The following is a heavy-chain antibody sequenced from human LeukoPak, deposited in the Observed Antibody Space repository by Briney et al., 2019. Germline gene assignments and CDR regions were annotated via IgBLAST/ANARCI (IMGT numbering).Heavy chain of an antibody. CDR2: ISSGSNTI. V-gene: IGHV3-11*01. CDR1: GFTFSDYY. Sequence: PGGSLRLSCAASGFTFSDYYMSWIRQAPGKGLEWVSFISSGSNTIYYADSVKGRFTVSRDNAKNSLYLQMNNLRDEDTAVYYGARGALLAGMDVWGQGTTVTVSS. CDR3: ARGALLAGMDV. D-gene: IGHD1-26*01. J-gene: IGHJ6*02.